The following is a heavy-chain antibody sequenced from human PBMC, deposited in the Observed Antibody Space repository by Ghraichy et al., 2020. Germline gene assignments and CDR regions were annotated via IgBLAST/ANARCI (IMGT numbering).Heavy chain of an antibody. CDR3: ARALCSSISCYKYGLDV. Sequence: GESLNISCAASGFTLSSYSMNWARQAPGKGLEWVSYSSSSSSTIYYADSVKGRFTISRDNAKNSLYLQMNSLRDEDTAVYYCARALCSSISCYKYGLDVWGRGTTVTVSS. J-gene: IGHJ6*02. CDR2: SSSSSSTI. CDR1: GFTLSSYS. D-gene: IGHD2-2*02. V-gene: IGHV3-48*02.